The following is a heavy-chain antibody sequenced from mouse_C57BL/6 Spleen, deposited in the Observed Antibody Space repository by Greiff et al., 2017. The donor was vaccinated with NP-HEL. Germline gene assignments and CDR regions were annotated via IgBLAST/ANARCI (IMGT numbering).Heavy chain of an antibody. J-gene: IGHJ2*01. CDR3: ARSKILDSSGYYFDY. D-gene: IGHD3-2*02. CDR1: GYAFSSSW. V-gene: IGHV1-82*01. Sequence: QVQLQQSGPELVKPGASVKISCKASGYAFSSSWMNWVKQRPGKGLEWIGRIYPGDGDTKYNGKFKGKATLTADKSSSTAYMQLSSLTSEDSAVYFCARSKILDSSGYYFDYWGQGTTLTVSS. CDR2: IYPGDGDT.